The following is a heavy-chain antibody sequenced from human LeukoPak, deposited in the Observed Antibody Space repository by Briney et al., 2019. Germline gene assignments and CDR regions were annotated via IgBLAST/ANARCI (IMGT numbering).Heavy chain of an antibody. J-gene: IGHJ4*02. CDR3: ASGRYYYDSSGYSHTLDY. D-gene: IGHD3-22*01. CDR2: INSDGSST. Sequence: GGSLRLSCAASGFTFSSYWMHWVRQAPGKGLVWVSRINSDGSSTSYADSVKGRFTISRDNAKNTLYLQMNSLRAEDTAVYYCASGRYYYDSSGYSHTLDYWGQGTLVTVSS. V-gene: IGHV3-74*01. CDR1: GFTFSSYW.